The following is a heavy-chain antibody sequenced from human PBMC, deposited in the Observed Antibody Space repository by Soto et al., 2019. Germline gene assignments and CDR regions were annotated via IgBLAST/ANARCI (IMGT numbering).Heavy chain of an antibody. CDR2: ISSSGNII. V-gene: IGHV3-11*01. Sequence: QVQLVESGGGLVKTGGSLRIVCEASGFTFSDYYMSWVRQAPGKGLEWVSYISSSGNIIYYADSVKGRFTISRDNAKKSVYLQMNSLRAEDTALYFCAKMSSENYYDPVFSWGQGTLVTVSS. CDR3: AKMSSENYYDPVFS. D-gene: IGHD3-22*01. J-gene: IGHJ4*02. CDR1: GFTFSDYY.